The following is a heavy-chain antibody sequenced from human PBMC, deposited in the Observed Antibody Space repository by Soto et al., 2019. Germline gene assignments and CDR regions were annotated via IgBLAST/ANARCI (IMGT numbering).Heavy chain of an antibody. V-gene: IGHV3-23*01. CDR1: GFTFSAFA. CDR2: INRDDADI. CDR3: AKNYYLDN. Sequence: EVQLLESGGALVQPGGSLRLSCGASGFTFSAFAMSWVRQAPGKGLEWVSSINRDDADIYYADSVRGRFTISRDDSKNTLSLQMNSLRAEDTAIYYCAKNYYLDNWGQGALVTVSS. J-gene: IGHJ4*02.